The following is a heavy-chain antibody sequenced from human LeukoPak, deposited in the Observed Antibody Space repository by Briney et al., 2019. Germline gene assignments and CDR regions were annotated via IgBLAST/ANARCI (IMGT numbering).Heavy chain of an antibody. D-gene: IGHD6-13*01. CDR2: MNPNSGNT. CDR3: ARRRIAAAGYYFDY. Sequence: WASVKVSCKASGYTFTSYDINWVRQATGQGLEWMGWMNPNSGNTGYAQKFQGRVTITRNTSISTAYMELSSLRSEDTAVYYCARRRIAAAGYYFDYWGQGTLVTVSS. V-gene: IGHV1-8*03. J-gene: IGHJ4*02. CDR1: GYTFTSYD.